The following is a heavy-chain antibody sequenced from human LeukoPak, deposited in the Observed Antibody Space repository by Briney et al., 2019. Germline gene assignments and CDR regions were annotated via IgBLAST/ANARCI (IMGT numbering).Heavy chain of an antibody. V-gene: IGHV4-34*01. D-gene: IGHD6-13*01. J-gene: IGHJ4*02. CDR1: GGSISSGGYS. CDR2: INHSGST. Sequence: SETLSLTCAVSGGSISSGGYSWSWIRQPPGKGLEWIGEINHSGSTNYNPSLKSRVTISVDTSKNQFSLKLSSVTAADTAVYYCARYGSSSWYFWGQGTLVTVSS. CDR3: ARYGSSSWYF.